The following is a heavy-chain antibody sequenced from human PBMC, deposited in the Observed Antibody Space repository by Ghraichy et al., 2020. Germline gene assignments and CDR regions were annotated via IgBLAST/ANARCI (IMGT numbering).Heavy chain of an antibody. V-gene: IGHV3-23*01. D-gene: IGHD3-10*01. J-gene: IGHJ6*04. CDR1: GFTFSSYA. CDR2: ISGSGGST. CDR3: AKYYGSGSYYTDYYDGLDV. Sequence: GASLRLSCAASGFTFSSYAMSWVRQAPGKGLEWVSAISGSGGSTYYADSVKGRFTISRDNSKNTLYLEMNSLRAEDTAVYYCAKYYGSGSYYTDYYDGLDVWGEGTTVTVSS.